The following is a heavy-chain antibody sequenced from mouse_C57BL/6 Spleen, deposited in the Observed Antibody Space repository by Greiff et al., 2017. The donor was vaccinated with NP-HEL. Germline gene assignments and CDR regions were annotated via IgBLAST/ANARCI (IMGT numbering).Heavy chain of an antibody. J-gene: IGHJ2*01. D-gene: IGHD1-1*01. CDR3: ARGGTTVVAPYYFDY. Sequence: QVQLQQPGPELVKPSASVKLSCKASGYTFTSYWMHWVKQRPGQGLEWIGNINPSNGGTNYNEKFESKATLTVDKASSTAYMQLSSLTSEDSAVYYCARGGTTVVAPYYFDYWGQGTTLTVSS. V-gene: IGHV1-53*01. CDR2: INPSNGGT. CDR1: GYTFTSYW.